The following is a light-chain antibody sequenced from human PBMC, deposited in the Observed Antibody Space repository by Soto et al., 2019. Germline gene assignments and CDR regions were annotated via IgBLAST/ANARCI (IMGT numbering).Light chain of an antibody. CDR2: GNS. CDR3: QSYDSSLSGAVV. V-gene: IGLV1-40*01. Sequence: QSVLTQPPSVSGAPGQRVTISCTGSSSNIGAGYDVHWYQQLPGTAPKLLIYGNSNRPSGVPDRFSVSKSGTSASLAITGRQAEDEADYYCQSYDSSLSGAVVFGGGTKLTVL. J-gene: IGLJ2*01. CDR1: SSNIGAGYD.